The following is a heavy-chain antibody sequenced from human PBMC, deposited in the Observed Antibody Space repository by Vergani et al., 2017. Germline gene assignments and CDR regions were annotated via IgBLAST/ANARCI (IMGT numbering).Heavy chain of an antibody. CDR1: GFTFSSYS. V-gene: IGHV3-21*01. CDR3: ARGAAGSSSWVLFPD. Sequence: EVQLVESGGGLVKPGGSLRLSCAASGFTFSSYSMNWVRQAPGKGLEWVSSISSSSGYLYYADSVKGRFTISRDNAKNSLYLQMNSLRAEDTAVYYCARGAAGSSSWVLFPDWGQGTLVTVSS. D-gene: IGHD6-13*01. J-gene: IGHJ4*02. CDR2: ISSSSGYL.